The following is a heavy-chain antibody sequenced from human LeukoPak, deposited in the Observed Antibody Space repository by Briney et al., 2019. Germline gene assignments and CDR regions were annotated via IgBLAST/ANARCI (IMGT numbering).Heavy chain of an antibody. Sequence: GRSLRLSCAASGFTFSSYGMHWVRQAPGKGLEWVAVIWYDGSNKYYADSVKGRFTISRDNSKNTLYLQMNSLRAEDTAVYYCAKTLHGYERGGGAFGPWGQGTLVTVSS. CDR2: IWYDGSNK. V-gene: IGHV3-33*06. CDR1: GFTFSSYG. J-gene: IGHJ5*02. D-gene: IGHD1-1*01. CDR3: AKTLHGYERGGGAFGP.